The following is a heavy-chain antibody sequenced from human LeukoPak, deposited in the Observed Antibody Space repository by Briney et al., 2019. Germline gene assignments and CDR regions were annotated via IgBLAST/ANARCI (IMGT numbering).Heavy chain of an antibody. Sequence: GGSLRLSCAASGFTFSRYWVPWVRQAPGKGLMWVSRINPDEIGTNYADSVKGRVTVSRDNARNSLFLQMNSLRAEDTAVYYCARDSGHGLDYWDQGTLVTVSS. CDR1: GFTFSRYW. J-gene: IGHJ4*01. CDR2: INPDEIGT. CDR3: ARDSGHGLDY. V-gene: IGHV3-74*01. D-gene: IGHD5-24*01.